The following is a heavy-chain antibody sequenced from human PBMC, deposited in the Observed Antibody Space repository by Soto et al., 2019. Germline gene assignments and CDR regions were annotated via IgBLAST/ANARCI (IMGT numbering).Heavy chain of an antibody. Sequence: ASVKVSCKASGYTFTSYGISWVRQAPGQGLEWMGWISAYNGNTNYAQKLQGRVTMTADKSTSTAYMELRSLRFEDTAVYYCARDSLVYINGGRIRRFDYWCQGTLVTVS. D-gene: IGHD2-8*01. CDR2: ISAYNGNT. V-gene: IGHV1-18*01. CDR3: ARDSLVYINGGRIRRFDY. CDR1: GYTFTSYG. J-gene: IGHJ4*02.